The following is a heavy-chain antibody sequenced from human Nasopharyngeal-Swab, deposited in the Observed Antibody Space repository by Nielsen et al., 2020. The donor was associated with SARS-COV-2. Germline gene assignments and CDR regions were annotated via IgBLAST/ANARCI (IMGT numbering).Heavy chain of an antibody. Sequence: GESLKISCAASGFTFSSYAMHWVRQAPGKGLEWVAVISYDGSNKYYADSVKGRFTISRDNSKNTLYLQMNSLRAEDTAVYYCAKFGDGYNYYSHFDYWGQGTLVTVSS. CDR1: GFTFSSYA. CDR2: ISYDGSNK. D-gene: IGHD5-24*01. CDR3: AKFGDGYNYYSHFDY. J-gene: IGHJ4*02. V-gene: IGHV3-30-3*02.